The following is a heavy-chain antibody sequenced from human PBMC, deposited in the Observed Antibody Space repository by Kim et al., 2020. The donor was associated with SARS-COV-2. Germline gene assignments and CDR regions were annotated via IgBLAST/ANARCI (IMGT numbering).Heavy chain of an antibody. V-gene: IGHV3-73*01. D-gene: IGHD2-8*01. J-gene: IGHJ6*02. CDR3: TIVCTNGVCYTPYYYYGMDV. CDR1: GFTFSGSA. CDR2: IRSKANSYAT. Sequence: GGSLRLSCAASGFTFSGSAMHWVRQASGKGLEWVGRIRSKANSYATAYAASVKGRFTISRDDSKNTAYLQMNSLKTEDTAVYYCTIVCTNGVCYTPYYYYGMDVWGQGTTVTVSS.